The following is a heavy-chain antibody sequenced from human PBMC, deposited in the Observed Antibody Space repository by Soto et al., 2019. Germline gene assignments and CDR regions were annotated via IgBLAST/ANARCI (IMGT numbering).Heavy chain of an antibody. CDR1: GGSISSGGYY. J-gene: IGHJ3*02. Sequence: QVQLQESGPGLVKPSQTLSLTCTVSGGSISSGGYYWSWIRPHPGKGLEWIGYIYYSGSTYYNPSLQSRVTISVDTSKTQVTLKLSSVTAADTAVYYCARGLDDQRITMIVVMGGAFDIWGQGTMVTVSS. V-gene: IGHV4-31*03. CDR3: ARGLDDQRITMIVVMGGAFDI. D-gene: IGHD3-22*01. CDR2: IYYSGST.